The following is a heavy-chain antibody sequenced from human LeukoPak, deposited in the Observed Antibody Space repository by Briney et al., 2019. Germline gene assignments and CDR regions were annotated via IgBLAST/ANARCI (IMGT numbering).Heavy chain of an antibody. Sequence: PGGSLRLSCAPSGFTLSSYCMSWVRETPGEGLERVANINQEGGEKYYVDSVKGRFTISRDNAKNYLYQQMNSLRAEDTAVYYWARLDGYSSSWYMNYYYYMDVWGKGTTVTVSS. J-gene: IGHJ6*03. CDR3: ARLDGYSSSWYMNYYYYMDV. CDR1: GFTLSSYC. V-gene: IGHV3-7*01. D-gene: IGHD6-13*01. CDR2: INQEGGEK.